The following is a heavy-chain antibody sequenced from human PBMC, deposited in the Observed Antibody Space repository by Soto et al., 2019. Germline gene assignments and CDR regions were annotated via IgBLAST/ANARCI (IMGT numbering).Heavy chain of an antibody. V-gene: IGHV3-15*07. D-gene: IGHD3-3*01. CDR1: GFTFSNAW. Sequence: PGGSLRLSCAASGFTFSNAWMNWVRQAPGKGLEWVGRIKSKTDGGTTDYAAPVKGRFTISRDDSKNTLYLQMNSLKTEDTAVYYCTTDPQHPDPDYDLPHYYYYGMDVWGQGTTVTVSS. J-gene: IGHJ6*02. CDR3: TTDPQHPDPDYDLPHYYYYGMDV. CDR2: IKSKTDGGTT.